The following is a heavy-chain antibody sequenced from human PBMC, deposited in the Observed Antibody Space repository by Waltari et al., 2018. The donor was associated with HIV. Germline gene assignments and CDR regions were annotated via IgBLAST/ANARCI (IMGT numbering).Heavy chain of an antibody. CDR3: ARHFEYSTGWGSVYYGMDV. CDR2: IDRGGSP. J-gene: IGHJ6*02. Sequence: QVRLQQWGAGLLKPSETLSLTCAMYGGSFREYYYWTWIRQPPGKGLEWIGEIDRGGSPNYRPSLKSRATISRDTSKNQFSLKLTSVTAADTAVYYCARHFEYSTGWGSVYYGMDVWGQGTTVFVSS. V-gene: IGHV4-34*01. CDR1: GGSFREYY. D-gene: IGHD6-19*01.